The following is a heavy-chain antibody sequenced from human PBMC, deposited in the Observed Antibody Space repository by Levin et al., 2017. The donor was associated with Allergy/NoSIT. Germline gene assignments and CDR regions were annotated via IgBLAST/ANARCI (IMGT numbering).Heavy chain of an antibody. Sequence: SCAASGFTFSSYAMHWVRQAPGKGLEWVAVISYDGNNKYYADSVKGRFTISRDISKNTLYLQMNSLRPEDTAVYSCARGIAVAGTWGYFDYWGQGTLVTVSS. V-gene: IGHV3-30-3*01. CDR1: GFTFSSYA. J-gene: IGHJ4*02. CDR3: ARGIAVAGTWGYFDY. D-gene: IGHD6-19*01. CDR2: ISYDGNNK.